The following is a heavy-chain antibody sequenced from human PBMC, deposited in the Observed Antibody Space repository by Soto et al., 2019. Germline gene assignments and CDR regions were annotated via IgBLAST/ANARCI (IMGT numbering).Heavy chain of an antibody. Sequence: SVKVSCKASGVTFSSYTISWVRQAPGQGLEWMGRIIPILGIANYAQKFQGRVTITADKSTSTAYMELSSLRSEDTAVYYCARDLLRDIVVVPAAMPYWFDPWGQGTLVTVSS. D-gene: IGHD2-2*01. CDR3: ARDLLRDIVVVPAAMPYWFDP. CDR2: IIPILGIA. V-gene: IGHV1-69*04. J-gene: IGHJ5*02. CDR1: GVTFSSYT.